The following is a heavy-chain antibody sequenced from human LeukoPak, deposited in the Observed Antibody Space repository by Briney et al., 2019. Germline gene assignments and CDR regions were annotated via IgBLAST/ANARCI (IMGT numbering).Heavy chain of an antibody. Sequence: ASVKVSCKASGYSFTAYAMSWVRQAPGQGLEWMGWINTNTGNPAYAQGFTGHFVFSLDTSVSTAYLQISSPKAEDTAVFYCARAIVGATDYWGQGTLVTVSS. J-gene: IGHJ4*02. CDR2: INTNTGNP. CDR1: GYSFTAYA. D-gene: IGHD1-26*01. CDR3: ARAIVGATDY. V-gene: IGHV7-4-1*02.